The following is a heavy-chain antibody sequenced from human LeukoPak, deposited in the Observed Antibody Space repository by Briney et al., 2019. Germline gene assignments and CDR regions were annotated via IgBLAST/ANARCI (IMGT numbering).Heavy chain of an antibody. D-gene: IGHD5-12*01. V-gene: IGHV1-46*01. CDR1: GFTFTTYY. CDR3: ARDLRGYSYYYGMDV. Sequence: ASVKVSCKASGFTFTTYYIHWVRQAPGQGLEWMGVINPTGNGRIYAQKFQGRVTMTRDTSTSTVYMELSSLRSEDTAVYYCARDLRGYSYYYGMDVWGQGTTVTVSS. CDR2: INPTGNGR. J-gene: IGHJ6*02.